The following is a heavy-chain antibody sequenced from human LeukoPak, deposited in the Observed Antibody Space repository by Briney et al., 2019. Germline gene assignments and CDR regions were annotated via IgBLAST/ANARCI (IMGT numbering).Heavy chain of an antibody. J-gene: IGHJ4*02. Sequence: SETLSLTCTVSGGSISSSSYYWGWIRQPPGKGLEWIGSIYYSGSTYYNPSLKSPVTISVDTSKNQFSLKLRSVTAADTAVYYCARDYDSYYDSSGYFLDYWGQGTLVTVSS. CDR1: GGSISSSSYY. CDR3: ARDYDSYYDSSGYFLDY. D-gene: IGHD3-22*01. CDR2: IYYSGST. V-gene: IGHV4-39*07.